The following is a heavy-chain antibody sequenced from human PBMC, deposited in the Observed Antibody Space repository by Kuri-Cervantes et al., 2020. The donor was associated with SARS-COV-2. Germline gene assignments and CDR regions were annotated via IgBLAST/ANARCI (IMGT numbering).Heavy chain of an antibody. J-gene: IGHJ4*02. V-gene: IGHV3-30-3*01. D-gene: IGHD3-3*01. CDR3: ARETFWSGYYFYGNIDQ. CDR1: GFTFSSHA. CDR2: VSYDGGSE. Sequence: GESLKISCEGSGFTFSSHALYWIRQAPGEGLEWVAVVSYDGGSEWYADSLKGRFSISRDNSKNTVYLQMNSLRTEDTALYYCARETFWSGYYFYGNIDQWGQGTLVTVSS.